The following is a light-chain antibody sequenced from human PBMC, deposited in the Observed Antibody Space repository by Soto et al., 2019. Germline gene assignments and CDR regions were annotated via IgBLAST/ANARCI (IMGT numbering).Light chain of an antibody. CDR2: DAS. CDR3: QQRSNWPSPVT. CDR1: QSVSSY. Sequence: EIVMTQSPATLSVSPGERATLSCRASQSVSSYLAWYQQKPGQAPRLLIYDASNRATGIPARFSGSGSGTDFTLTISSLEPEAFAVYYCQQRSNWPSPVTFGQGTRLEIK. J-gene: IGKJ5*01. V-gene: IGKV3-11*01.